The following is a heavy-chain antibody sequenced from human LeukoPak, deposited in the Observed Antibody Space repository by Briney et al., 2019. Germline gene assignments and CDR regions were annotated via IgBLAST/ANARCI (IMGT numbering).Heavy chain of an antibody. V-gene: IGHV1-69*13. D-gene: IGHD3-10*01. J-gene: IGHJ3*02. Sequence: SVKVSCKASGGTFSSYAISWVRQAPGQGLEWMGGIIPIFGTANYAQKFQGRVTITADESTSTAYMELSGLRSEDTAVYYCARDFSITIDAFDIWGQGTMVTVSS. CDR1: GGTFSSYA. CDR3: ARDFSITIDAFDI. CDR2: IIPIFGTA.